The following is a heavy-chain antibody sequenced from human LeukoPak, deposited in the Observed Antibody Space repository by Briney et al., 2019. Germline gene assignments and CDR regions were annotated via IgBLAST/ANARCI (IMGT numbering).Heavy chain of an antibody. CDR2: MNPNSGNT. CDR1: GYTFTSYD. Sequence: ASVKVSCKASGYTFTSYDINWVRQATGQGLEWMGWMNPNSGNTGYAQKFQGRVTMTRDTSTSTVYMELSSLRSEDTAVYYCARLRSSTQGMDVWGQGTTVTVPS. CDR3: ARLRSSTQGMDV. J-gene: IGHJ6*02. D-gene: IGHD5/OR15-5a*01. V-gene: IGHV1-8*01.